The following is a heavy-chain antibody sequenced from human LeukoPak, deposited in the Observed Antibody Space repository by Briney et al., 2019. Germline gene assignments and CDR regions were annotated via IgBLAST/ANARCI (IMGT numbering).Heavy chain of an antibody. V-gene: IGHV3-30*04. CDR1: GFTFSSYA. J-gene: IGHJ4*02. CDR3: AREAPDYYDSSGYPYYFDY. CDR2: ISYDGSNE. D-gene: IGHD3-22*01. Sequence: GGSLRLSCAASGFTFSSYAMHWVRQAPGKGLEWVAVISYDGSNEYYADSVKGRFTISRDNSKNTLYLQMNSLRAEDTAVYYCAREAPDYYDSSGYPYYFDYWGQGTLVTVSS.